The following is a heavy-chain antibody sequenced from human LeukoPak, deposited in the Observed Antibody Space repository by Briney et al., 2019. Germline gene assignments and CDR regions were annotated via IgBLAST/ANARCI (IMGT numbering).Heavy chain of an antibody. Sequence: GGSLRLSCAASGFTFSSYGMHWVRQAPGKGLVWVGRIKSKTDGGTTDYAAPVKGRFTISRDDSKNTLYLQMNSLKTEDTAVYYCTTEDWKVFTFDCWGQGTLVTVSS. D-gene: IGHD1-1*01. CDR2: IKSKTDGGTT. J-gene: IGHJ4*02. CDR3: TTEDWKVFTFDC. CDR1: GFTFSSYG. V-gene: IGHV3-15*01.